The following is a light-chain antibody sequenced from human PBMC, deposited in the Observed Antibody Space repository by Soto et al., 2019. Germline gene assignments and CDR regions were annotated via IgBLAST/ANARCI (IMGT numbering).Light chain of an antibody. J-gene: IGLJ2*01. V-gene: IGLV1-44*01. CDR3: ASWDDSLHGVV. CDR2: SNN. Sequence: QSVLTQPPSASGTPGQRVTISCSGSGSNVGGNIVSWYQQLPGTDPKLLIHSNNQRPPGVPDRFSGSKSGTSASLAISWLQSEEEADYYCASWDDSLHGVVFGGGTQLTVL. CDR1: GSNVGGNI.